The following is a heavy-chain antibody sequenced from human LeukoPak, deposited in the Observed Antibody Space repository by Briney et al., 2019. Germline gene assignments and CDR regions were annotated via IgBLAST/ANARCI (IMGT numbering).Heavy chain of an antibody. CDR3: AKAPVTSCRGAFCYPFDY. CDR2: SSSSDDGK. J-gene: IGHJ4*01. CDR1: GLSLNNYA. Sequence: GGSLRLSCTASGLSLNNYAMSWVRQVPGQGLEWVSASSSSDDGKWYAESVRGRFTISRDTSKNTVYLQMNSLRVEDAGVYYGAKAPVTSCRGAFCYPFDYWGHGTLVTVSS. D-gene: IGHD2-21*01. V-gene: IGHV3-23*01.